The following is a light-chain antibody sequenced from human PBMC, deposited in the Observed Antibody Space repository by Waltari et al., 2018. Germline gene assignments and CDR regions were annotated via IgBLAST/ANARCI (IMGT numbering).Light chain of an antibody. CDR1: QTVDKY. V-gene: IGKV1-39*01. Sequence: DTQMTQSPYSLSASVGDRATIPCRASQTVDKYLNWYQQKPGKAPKLLIYAGYSLQSGVPSRFSGSGFGTYFTLTITSVQPEDFATYYCQQSYSPPPITFGQGTRLEI. CDR3: QQSYSPPPIT. J-gene: IGKJ5*01. CDR2: AGY.